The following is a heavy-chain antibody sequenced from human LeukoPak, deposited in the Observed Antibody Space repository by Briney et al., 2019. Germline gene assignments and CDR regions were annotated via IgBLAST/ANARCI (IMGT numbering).Heavy chain of an antibody. CDR2: TIVYNSNA. J-gene: IGHJ1*01. CDR1: DYSFTSAT. Sequence: ASVKVSCKASDYSFTSATITSVLQAPGRRVEWMGWTIVYNSNANYAQKIQDRVTMTTDTSTNTTYMELRGLRSDDTAVYYCARLAWKAAAIRTLQHWGQGTLVTVSS. CDR3: ARLAWKAAAIRTLQH. D-gene: IGHD2-2*01. V-gene: IGHV1-18*01.